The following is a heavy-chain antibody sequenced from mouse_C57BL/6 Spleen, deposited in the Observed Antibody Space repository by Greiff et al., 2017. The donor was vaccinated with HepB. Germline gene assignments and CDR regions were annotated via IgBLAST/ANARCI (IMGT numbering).Heavy chain of an antibody. CDR3: ARYHYDYDDDDWYAMDY. CDR1: GYTFTDYN. V-gene: IGHV1-22*01. J-gene: IGHJ4*01. Sequence: EVQLQQSGPELVKPGASVKMSCKASGYTFTDYNMHWVKQSHGKSLEWIGYINPNNGGTSYNQKFKGKATLTVNKYSSTAYMELSSLTSEDSAVYSCARYHYDYDDDDWYAMDYWGQGTSVTVSS. CDR2: INPNNGGT. D-gene: IGHD2-4*01.